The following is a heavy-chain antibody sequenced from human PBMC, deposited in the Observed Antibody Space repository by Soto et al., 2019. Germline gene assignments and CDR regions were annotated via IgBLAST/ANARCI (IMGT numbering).Heavy chain of an antibody. D-gene: IGHD3-10*01. V-gene: IGHV1-69*12. CDR1: GGTFSSYA. CDR3: ARDPYYYGSGNNWFDP. CDR2: IIPIFGTA. J-gene: IGHJ5*02. Sequence: QVQLVQSGAEVKKPGSSVKVSCKASGGTFSSYAISWVRQAPGQGLEWMGGIIPIFGTATYAQKFQGRVTITADESTSTAYMELSSMRSEDTAVYYCARDPYYYGSGNNWFDPWGQGTLVTVSS.